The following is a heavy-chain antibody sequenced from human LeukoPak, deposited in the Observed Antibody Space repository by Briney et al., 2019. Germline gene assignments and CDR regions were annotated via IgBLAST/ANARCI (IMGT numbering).Heavy chain of an antibody. V-gene: IGHV1-69*05. J-gene: IGHJ4*02. Sequence: GASVKVSCKASGGTFSSYAISWVRQAPGQGLEWMGGIIPIFGTANYAQKFQGRVTITTDESTSTAYMELSSLRSEDTAVYYCSSGALGYCSSTSCSPWDYWGQGTLVTVSS. D-gene: IGHD2-2*01. CDR3: SSGALGYCSSTSCSPWDY. CDR2: IIPIFGTA. CDR1: GGTFSSYA.